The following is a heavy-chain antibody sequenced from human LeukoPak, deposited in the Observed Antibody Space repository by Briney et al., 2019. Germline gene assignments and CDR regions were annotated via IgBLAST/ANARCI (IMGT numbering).Heavy chain of an antibody. CDR2: AYYSGSN. Sequence: PSETLSLTCHVSGGYITTYYWSWIRQPPGKGLEWIGYAYYSGSNEYNPSLRSRVTMSADASRNQFSLTLSSVTAADTAIYYCATLNIESSSGWFFRSWGQGTLVAVSS. CDR1: GGYITTYY. CDR3: ATLNIESSSGWFFRS. J-gene: IGHJ5*02. V-gene: IGHV4-59*01. D-gene: IGHD6-19*01.